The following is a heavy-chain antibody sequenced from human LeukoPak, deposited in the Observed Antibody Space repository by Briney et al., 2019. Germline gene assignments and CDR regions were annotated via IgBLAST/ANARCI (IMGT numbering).Heavy chain of an antibody. CDR2: ISYDGTNK. Sequence: PGRSLSLSCAASEFTFSSYAMHWVRQAPGKGLEWVAVISYDGTNKYYADSVKGRFTISRDNAKNSLYLQMNSLRAEDTAVYYCARGGGGNSGAMVYWGQGTLVTVSS. J-gene: IGHJ4*02. CDR3: ARGGGGNSGAMVY. V-gene: IGHV3-30-3*01. CDR1: EFTFSSYA. D-gene: IGHD4-23*01.